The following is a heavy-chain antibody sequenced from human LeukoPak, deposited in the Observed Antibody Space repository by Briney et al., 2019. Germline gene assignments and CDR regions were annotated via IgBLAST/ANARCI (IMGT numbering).Heavy chain of an antibody. J-gene: IGHJ4*02. CDR2: ITRRSSNL. V-gene: IGHV3-69-1*02. CDR3: ARNFES. CDR1: GLTFTYSD. Sequence: RGSLRLSCVASGLTFTYSDFNWIRQAPGKGLEWLSTITRRSSNLYYADSVKGRFTTSRDDAKDSVYLQMENLRVEDTAIYYCARNFESWGQGTLVTVSS.